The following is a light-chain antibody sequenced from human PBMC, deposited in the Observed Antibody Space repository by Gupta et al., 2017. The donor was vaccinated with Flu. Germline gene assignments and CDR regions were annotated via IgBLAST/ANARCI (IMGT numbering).Light chain of an antibody. Sequence: SYELTQPPSVSVSPGQTARITCSGNTLSNQYTYWYQQKPGQAPVLIIFKDTERPSGIPERFSGSNSGTTVTLTISGVQAEDEAAYYCQSADNSGSLVIFGGGTRLTV. CDR2: KDT. CDR3: QSADNSGSLVI. J-gene: IGLJ2*01. V-gene: IGLV3-25*03. CDR1: TLSNQY.